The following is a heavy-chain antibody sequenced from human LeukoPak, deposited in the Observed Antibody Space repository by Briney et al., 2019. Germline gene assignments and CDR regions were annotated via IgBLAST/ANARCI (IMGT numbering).Heavy chain of an antibody. CDR1: GFTFSSYA. CDR2: ISGSGGST. D-gene: IGHD3-3*01. CDR3: AKDLMGITIFGVVIIQGLDY. J-gene: IGHJ4*02. Sequence: PGGSLRLSCAASGFTFSSYAMSWVRQAPGKGLEWVSAISGSGGSTYYADSVKGRFTIPRDNSKNTLYLQMNSLRAEDTAVYYCAKDLMGITIFGVVIIQGLDYWGQGTLVTVSS. V-gene: IGHV3-23*01.